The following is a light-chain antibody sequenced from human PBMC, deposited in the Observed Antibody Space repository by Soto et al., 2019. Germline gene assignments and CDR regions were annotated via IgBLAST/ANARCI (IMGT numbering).Light chain of an antibody. CDR3: SSYTRSTTLNVL. Sequence: QSALTQLASVSGSHGQSITISCTGTSSDVGGYKYVSWYQQHPGKVPKLLIYEVSNRPSGVSNRFSGSKSGNTASLTISGLQAEDEAEYYCSSYTRSTTLNVLFGGGTKVTVL. J-gene: IGLJ2*01. V-gene: IGLV2-14*01. CDR2: EVS. CDR1: SSDVGGYKY.